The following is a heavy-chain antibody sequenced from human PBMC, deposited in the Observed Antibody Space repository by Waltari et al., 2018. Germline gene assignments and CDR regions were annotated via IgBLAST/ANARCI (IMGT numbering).Heavy chain of an antibody. CDR3: ARGIQEGYSDY. J-gene: IGHJ4*02. D-gene: IGHD5-12*01. CDR1: GFTFSSYD. V-gene: IGHV3-48*03. Sequence: EVQLVESGGGLVQPGGSLRLSCAASGFTFSSYDMNWVRQAPGKGLEWVSYISSSGSTIYYADSVKGRFTISRDNAKNSLYLQMNSLRAEDTAVYYCARGIQEGYSDYWGQGTLVTVSS. CDR2: ISSSGSTI.